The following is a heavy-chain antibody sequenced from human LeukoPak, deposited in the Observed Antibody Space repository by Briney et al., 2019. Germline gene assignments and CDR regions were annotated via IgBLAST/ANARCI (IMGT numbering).Heavy chain of an antibody. CDR2: IIPIFGTA. D-gene: IGHD6-13*01. CDR3: ARRKNMGSSSHFDY. V-gene: IGHV1-69*13. J-gene: IGHJ4*02. CDR1: GGTFSSYA. Sequence: ASVKVSCKASGGTFSSYAISWVRQAPGQGLEWMGGIIPIFGTANYAQKFQGRVTITADESTSTAYMELSSLRSEDTAVYYCARRKNMGSSSHFDYWGQGTLVTVSS.